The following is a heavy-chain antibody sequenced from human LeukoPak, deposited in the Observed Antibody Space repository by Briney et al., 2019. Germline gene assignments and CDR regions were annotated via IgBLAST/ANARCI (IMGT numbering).Heavy chain of an antibody. Sequence: ASVKVSCKASGYTFTSYDINWVRQATGQGLEWMGWMNPNSGNTGYAQKFQGRVTITTDESTSTAYMELSSLRSEDTAVYYCARDRLSRYYDSSGYSINWFDPWGQGTLVTVSS. CDR3: ARDRLSRYYDSSGYSINWFDP. V-gene: IGHV1-8*01. D-gene: IGHD3-22*01. CDR1: GYTFTSYD. J-gene: IGHJ5*02. CDR2: MNPNSGNT.